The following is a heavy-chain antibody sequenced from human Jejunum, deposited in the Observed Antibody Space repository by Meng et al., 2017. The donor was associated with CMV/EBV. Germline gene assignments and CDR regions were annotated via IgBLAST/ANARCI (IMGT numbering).Heavy chain of an antibody. Sequence: GFTFTSNSITWVRQAPGKGLEWLSYISGSSTYIYHADSVKGRFTISRDNAKNSVYLQMNRLRAEDTAVYYCARAIDYGDPNWFDPWGQGTLVTVSS. V-gene: IGHV3-21*01. CDR3: ARAIDYGDPNWFDP. CDR1: GFTFTSNS. D-gene: IGHD4-17*01. CDR2: ISGSSTYI. J-gene: IGHJ5*02.